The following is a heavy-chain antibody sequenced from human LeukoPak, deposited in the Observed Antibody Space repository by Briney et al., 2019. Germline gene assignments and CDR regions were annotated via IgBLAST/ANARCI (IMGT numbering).Heavy chain of an antibody. V-gene: IGHV4-34*01. CDR3: ARGWIQLWLQADAFDI. J-gene: IGHJ3*02. D-gene: IGHD5-18*01. Sequence: SETLSLTCAVYGGSFSGYYWSWIRQPPGKGLEWIGEINHSGSTNYNPSLKSRVTISVDTSKNQFSLKLSSVTAADTAVYYCARGWIQLWLQADAFDIWGQGTMVTVSS. CDR2: INHSGST. CDR1: GGSFSGYY.